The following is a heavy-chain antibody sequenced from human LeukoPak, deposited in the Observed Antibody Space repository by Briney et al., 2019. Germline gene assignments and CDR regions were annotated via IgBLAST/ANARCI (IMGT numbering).Heavy chain of an antibody. V-gene: IGHV4-4*08. J-gene: IGHJ4*02. CDR2: IYNIGRT. D-gene: IGHD3-3*02. CDR3: ARSSDIYYFDY. CDR1: GGSISTYY. Sequence: PSETLSLTCTVSGGSISTYYWNWIRQAPGKGLEWLGYIYNIGRTNYNPSLRNRVTMSLDTSTNQLSLKVTSLTAADTAVYYCARSSDIYYFDYWGQGTLVTVSS.